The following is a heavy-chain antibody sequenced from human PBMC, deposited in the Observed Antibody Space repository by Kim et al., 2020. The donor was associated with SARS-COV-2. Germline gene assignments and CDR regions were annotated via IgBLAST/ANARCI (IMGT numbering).Heavy chain of an antibody. V-gene: IGHV3-21*01. CDR1: GFTFSSYS. Sequence: GGSLRLSCAASGFTFSSYSMNWVRQAPGKGLEWVSSISSSSSYIYYADSVKGRFTISRDNAKNSLYLQMNSLRAEDTAVYYCARVCDSSSWYPDTFDYWGQGTLVTVSS. D-gene: IGHD6-13*01. J-gene: IGHJ4*02. CDR3: ARVCDSSSWYPDTFDY. CDR2: ISSSSSYI.